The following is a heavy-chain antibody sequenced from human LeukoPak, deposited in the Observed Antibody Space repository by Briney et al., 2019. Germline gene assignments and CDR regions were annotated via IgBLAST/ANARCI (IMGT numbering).Heavy chain of an antibody. CDR1: GYTFTSYA. Sequence: SVKVSCKASGYTFTSYAMNWVRQAPGQGLEWMGGIIPIFGTANYAQKFQGRVTITTDESTSTAYMELSSLRPEDTAVYYCASESVGSSYYMDVWGKGTTVTVSS. CDR3: ASESVGSSYYMDV. J-gene: IGHJ6*03. V-gene: IGHV1-69*05. D-gene: IGHD6-6*01. CDR2: IIPIFGTA.